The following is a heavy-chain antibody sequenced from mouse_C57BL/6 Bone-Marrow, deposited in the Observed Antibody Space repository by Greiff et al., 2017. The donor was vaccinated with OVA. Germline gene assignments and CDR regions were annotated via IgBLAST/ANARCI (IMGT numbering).Heavy chain of an antibody. CDR1: GYTFTSYW. CDR2: IDPSDSYT. J-gene: IGHJ1*03. D-gene: IGHD2-4*01. V-gene: IGHV1-50*01. Sequence: QVQLQQPGAELVKPGASVKLSCKASGYTFTSYWMQWVKQRPGQGLEWIGEIDPSDSYTNYNQKFKGKATLTVDTSSSTAYMQLSSLTSEDSAVYYCARHDYDWYFDVWGTGTTVTVSS. CDR3: ARHDYDWYFDV.